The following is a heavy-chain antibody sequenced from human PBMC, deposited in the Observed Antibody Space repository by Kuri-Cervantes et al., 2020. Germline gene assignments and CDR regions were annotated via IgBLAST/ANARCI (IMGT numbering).Heavy chain of an antibody. Sequence: GGSLRLSCAASGFTFSSYAMSWVRQAPGKGLEWVTFIRSKVYGETTEYAASVRGRFTISRDDSKAIAYLQMNSLRAEDTAVYYCAGSIMGASTGDFDYWGQGTLVTVSS. D-gene: IGHD1-26*01. V-gene: IGHV3-49*04. CDR1: GFTFSSYA. J-gene: IGHJ4*02. CDR3: AGSIMGASTGDFDY. CDR2: IRSKVYGETT.